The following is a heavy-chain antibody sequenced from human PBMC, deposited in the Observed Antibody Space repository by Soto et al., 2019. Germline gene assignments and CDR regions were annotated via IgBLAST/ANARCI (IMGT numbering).Heavy chain of an antibody. V-gene: IGHV4-39*01. CDR2: IYYSGST. CDR3: ARTSASSWYWFDY. J-gene: IGHJ4*02. Sequence: GAGPRFTSETLSLSCTVSGGSISSSSYYWGWIRQPPGKGLEWIXSIYYSGSTYYNPSLKSRVTISVDTSKNQFSLKLSSVTAADTAVYYCARTSASSWYWFDYWGQGTLVNVSS. CDR1: GGSISSSSYY. D-gene: IGHD6-13*01.